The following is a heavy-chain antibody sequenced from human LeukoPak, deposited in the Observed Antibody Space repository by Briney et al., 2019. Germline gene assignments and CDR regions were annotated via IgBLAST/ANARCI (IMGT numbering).Heavy chain of an antibody. CDR3: ARSVAASRDY. CDR1: GFTFDDYG. CDR2: IKWNGGST. D-gene: IGHD2-15*01. Sequence: PGGSLRLSCAASGFTFDDYGMSWVPPAPGEGREWVSGIKWNGGSTGYADSVKGRVTISRDNAKNSLYLQMNSLRAEDTALYYCARSVAASRDYWGQGTLVTVSS. J-gene: IGHJ4*02. V-gene: IGHV3-20*04.